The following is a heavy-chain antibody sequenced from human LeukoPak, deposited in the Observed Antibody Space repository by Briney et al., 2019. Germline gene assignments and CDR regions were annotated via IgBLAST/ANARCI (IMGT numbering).Heavy chain of an antibody. CDR2: ISGSGGST. CDR1: GFTFSSYA. V-gene: IGHV3-23*01. Sequence: GSLRLSCAASGFTFSSYAMSWVRQAPGKGLEWVSAISGSGGSTYYADSVKGRFTISRDNSKNTLYLQMNSLRAEDTAVYYCAKRDVAYCSSTSCCPQFDYWGQGTLVTVSS. D-gene: IGHD2-2*01. J-gene: IGHJ4*02. CDR3: AKRDVAYCSSTSCCPQFDY.